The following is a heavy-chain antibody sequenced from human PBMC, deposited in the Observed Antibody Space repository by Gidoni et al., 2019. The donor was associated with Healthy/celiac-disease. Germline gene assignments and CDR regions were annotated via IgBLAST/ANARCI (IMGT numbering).Heavy chain of an antibody. Sequence: EVQLVDSVGGLVKPGWSLRLSCAASGFTFSSYSMNWVRQAPGKGLEWVSSISSSSSYIYYADSVKGRFTISRDNAKNSLYLQMNSLRAEDTAVYYCARVPEMAFDYWGQGTLVTVSS. CDR3: ARVPEMAFDY. V-gene: IGHV3-21*01. CDR2: ISSSSSYI. CDR1: GFTFSSYS. J-gene: IGHJ4*02.